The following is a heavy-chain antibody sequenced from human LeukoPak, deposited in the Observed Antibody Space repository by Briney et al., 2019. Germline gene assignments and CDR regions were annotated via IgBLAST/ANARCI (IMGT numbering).Heavy chain of an antibody. CDR2: ISSSSSYI. V-gene: IGHV3-21*01. CDR1: GFTFSSYS. D-gene: IGHD3-22*01. CDR3: ARDPRYYYDGSGNRVY. J-gene: IGHJ4*02. Sequence: PGGSLRLSCAASGFTFSSYSMNWVRQAPGKGLEWVSSISSSSSYIYYADSVKGRFTISRDNAKNSLYLQMNSLRAEDTAVYYCARDPRYYYDGSGNRVYWGQGTLVTVSS.